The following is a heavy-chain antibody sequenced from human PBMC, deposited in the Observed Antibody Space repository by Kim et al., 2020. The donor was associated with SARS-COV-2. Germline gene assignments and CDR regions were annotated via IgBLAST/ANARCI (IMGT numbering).Heavy chain of an antibody. CDR2: ISGSGGST. V-gene: IGHV3-23*01. Sequence: GGSLRLSCAASGFTFSSYAMSWVRQAPGKGLEWVSAISGSGGSTYYAASVKGLFTISRNNSKNTLYLQMNSLIAEETAVYYCANLFQYCSGGSCLLAPFNCWGQGTMVTVSS. D-gene: IGHD2-15*01. CDR1: GFTFSSYA. J-gene: IGHJ3*01. CDR3: ANLFQYCSGGSCLLAPFNC.